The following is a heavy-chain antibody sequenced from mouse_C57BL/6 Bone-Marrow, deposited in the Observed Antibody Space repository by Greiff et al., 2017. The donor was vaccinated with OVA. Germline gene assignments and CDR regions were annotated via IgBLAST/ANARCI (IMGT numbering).Heavy chain of an antibody. Sequence: LQESGAELARPGASVKMSCKASGYTFTSYTLHWVKQRPGQGLEWIGYINPSSGYTKYNQKFKDKATLTADKSSSTAYMQLSSLTSEDSAVYYCAAGWAMDYWGQGTSVTVSS. D-gene: IGHD1-1*02. CDR3: AAGWAMDY. CDR1: GYTFTSYT. J-gene: IGHJ4*01. V-gene: IGHV1-4*01. CDR2: INPSSGYT.